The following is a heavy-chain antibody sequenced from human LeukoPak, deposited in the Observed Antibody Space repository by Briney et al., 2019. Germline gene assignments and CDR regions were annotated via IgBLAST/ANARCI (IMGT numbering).Heavy chain of an antibody. J-gene: IGHJ3*02. CDR1: GGSISSYS. Sequence: ETLSLTCTVSGGSISSYSWSWIRQPPGKGLEWVSVIYSGGSTYYADSVKGRFTISRDNSKNTLYLQMNSLRAEDTAVYYCAREDGKRWLPMGAFDIWGQGTMVTVSS. CDR3: AREDGKRWLPMGAFDI. V-gene: IGHV3-53*01. CDR2: IYSGGST. D-gene: IGHD5-24*01.